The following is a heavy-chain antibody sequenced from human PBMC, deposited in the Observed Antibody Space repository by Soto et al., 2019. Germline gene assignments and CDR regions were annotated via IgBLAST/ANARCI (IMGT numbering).Heavy chain of an antibody. V-gene: IGHV3-30*03. CDR2: ISYDESNK. J-gene: IGHJ4*02. D-gene: IGHD1-26*01. CDR1: GFTFSSYG. Sequence: QVQLVESGGGVVQPGRSLRLSCAASGFTFSSYGMHWVRQAPGKGLEWVAVISYDESNKYYADSVKGRFTISRDNSKNTLYLQMNSPRAEDTAVYYCVTGAYSGSYLDYWGQGTLVTVSS. CDR3: VTGAYSGSYLDY.